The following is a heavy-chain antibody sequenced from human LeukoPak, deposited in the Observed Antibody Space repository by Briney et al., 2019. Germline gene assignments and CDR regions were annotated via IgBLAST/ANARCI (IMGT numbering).Heavy chain of an antibody. V-gene: IGHV3-7*03. CDR2: IKQDGSKK. Sequence: GGSLRLSCAASGFTFSSYWMTWVRQAPGRGLEWVANIKQDGSKKNYVDSVRGRFTISRDNAKNSLYLQMNSLRAEDTAVYYCATPLDYYDSSGYHQGGDWGQGTLVTVSS. J-gene: IGHJ4*02. CDR1: GFTFSSYW. D-gene: IGHD3-22*01. CDR3: ATPLDYYDSSGYHQGGD.